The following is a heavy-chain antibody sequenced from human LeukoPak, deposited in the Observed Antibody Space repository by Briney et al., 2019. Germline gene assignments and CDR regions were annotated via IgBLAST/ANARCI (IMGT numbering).Heavy chain of an antibody. Sequence: GGTLSLSCAASGFTFSGSAMHWVRPASGKGREWVGRIRSKANSYATASAASVKGRFTISRDDSKNTAYLQMNSLKTEDTAVYYCTSGGCCSSTSRYGENWGQGTLVTVSS. V-gene: IGHV3-73*01. J-gene: IGHJ4*02. CDR2: IRSKANSYAT. CDR1: GFTFSGSA. CDR3: TSGGCCSSTSRYGEN. D-gene: IGHD2-2*01.